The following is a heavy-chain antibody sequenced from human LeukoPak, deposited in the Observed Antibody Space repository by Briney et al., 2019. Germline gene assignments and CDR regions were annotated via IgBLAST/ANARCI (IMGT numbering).Heavy chain of an antibody. V-gene: IGHV3-7*01. CDR3: AREQYYYDSSGYYGMDYFDY. CDR1: GFTFSSYA. CDR2: IKQDGSEK. Sequence: PGGSLRLSCAASGFTFSSYATSWARQAPGKGLEWVASIKQDGSEKYYVDSVKGRFTISRDNAKNSLYLQMNSLRAEDTAVYYCAREQYYYDSSGYYGMDYFDYWGQGTLVTVSS. J-gene: IGHJ4*02. D-gene: IGHD3-22*01.